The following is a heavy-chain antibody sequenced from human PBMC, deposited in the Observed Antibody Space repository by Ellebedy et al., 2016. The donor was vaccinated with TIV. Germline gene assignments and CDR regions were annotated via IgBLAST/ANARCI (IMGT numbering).Heavy chain of an antibody. Sequence: GESLKISXAASGFIFSTYAMSWVRQTPGKGLEWVSAISGSGATTNYADSVKGRFTLSRENSKNTLYLQMNSLTAEDTAVYYCAKDARGYFDYWGQGTLVTVSS. CDR3: AKDARGYFDY. V-gene: IGHV3-23*01. CDR1: GFIFSTYA. CDR2: ISGSGATT. J-gene: IGHJ4*02. D-gene: IGHD2-15*01.